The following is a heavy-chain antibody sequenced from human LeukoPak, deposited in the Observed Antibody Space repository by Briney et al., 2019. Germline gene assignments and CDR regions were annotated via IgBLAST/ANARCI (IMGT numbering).Heavy chain of an antibody. J-gene: IGHJ5*02. Sequence: GGSLRLSCAASGFTFSTYAMSWVRQAPGKGLEWVSSISGSGGSTYYADSVKGRFTISRDNSNNTLYLQINSLRAEDTAVYYCAKTPSLWWFDPWGQGTLVTVSS. CDR3: AKTPSLWWFDP. CDR2: ISGSGGST. V-gene: IGHV3-23*01. D-gene: IGHD3-16*02. CDR1: GFTFSTYA.